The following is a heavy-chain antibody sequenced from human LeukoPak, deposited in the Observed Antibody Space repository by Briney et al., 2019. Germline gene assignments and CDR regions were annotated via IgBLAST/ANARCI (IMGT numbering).Heavy chain of an antibody. Sequence: GGSLRLSCAASGFIFRSYGIHWVHQAPGKGLEWVAFIRDDGSTKYYADSVKGRFTISRDNSKSTLYLQMNSLRVEDTAIYYCAKAGSNSWGNFDVWGQGTMVTVSS. CDR2: IRDDGSTK. V-gene: IGHV3-30*02. J-gene: IGHJ3*01. CDR1: GFIFRSYG. D-gene: IGHD6-13*01. CDR3: AKAGSNSWGNFDV.